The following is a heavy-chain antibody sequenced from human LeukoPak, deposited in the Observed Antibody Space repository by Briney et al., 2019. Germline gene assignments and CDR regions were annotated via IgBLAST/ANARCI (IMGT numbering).Heavy chain of an antibody. CDR1: GFTFSSYS. J-gene: IGHJ6*04. CDR2: ISSSSSTI. CDR3: ARVRGIEPSYYDSSGYSLDV. D-gene: IGHD3-22*01. Sequence: PGGSLRLSCAASGFTFSSYSMNWVRQAPGKGLEWVSYISSSSSTIYYADSVKGRFTISRDNAKNSLYLQMNSLRAEDTAVYYCARVRGIEPSYYDSSGYSLDVWGKGTTVTVSS. V-gene: IGHV3-48*04.